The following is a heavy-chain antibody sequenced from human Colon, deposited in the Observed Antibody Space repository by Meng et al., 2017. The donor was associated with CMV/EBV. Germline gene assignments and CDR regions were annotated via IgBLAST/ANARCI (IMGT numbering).Heavy chain of an antibody. V-gene: IGHV3-23*01. CDR1: GFMFGSYG. CDR2: ISGRGDKT. D-gene: IGHD5-18*01. Sequence: GGSLRLSCAASGFMFGSYGMGWVRQPPGKGLEWVSAISGRGDKTYYADSVRGRFTVSRDNAQNSVYLQMNSLRAEDTAVYYCARDPKVVDTTLATGYWGQGTLVTVSS. J-gene: IGHJ4*02. CDR3: ARDPKVVDTTLATGY.